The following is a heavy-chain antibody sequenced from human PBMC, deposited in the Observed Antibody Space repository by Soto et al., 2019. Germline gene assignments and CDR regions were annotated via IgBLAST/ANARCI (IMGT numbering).Heavy chain of an antibody. CDR1: GYGFTNYD. D-gene: IGHD3-22*01. Sequence: QVQLVQSGAEVQRPGASVKVSCKASGYGFTNYDFNWVRQATGQGLEWIGWMNPNNGDTGYAQKFRGRVTMTRDTSISTAYMELSSLRSEDTAVYYCARGGEYFYDTTGDDAFDIWGQGTMVIVSS. CDR3: ARGGEYFYDTTGDDAFDI. V-gene: IGHV1-8*01. CDR2: MNPNNGDT. J-gene: IGHJ3*02.